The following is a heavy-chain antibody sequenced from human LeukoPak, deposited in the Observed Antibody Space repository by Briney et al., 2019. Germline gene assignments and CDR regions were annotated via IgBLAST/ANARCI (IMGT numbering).Heavy chain of an antibody. CDR2: ISSSSSYI. V-gene: IGHV3-21*04. CDR1: GFTFSSYS. Sequence: GGSLRLSCAASGFTFSSYSMNWVRQAPGKGLEWVSSISSSSSYIYYADSVKGRFTISRDNSKNTLYLQMNSLRAEDTAVYYCAKDTAMVTPHFDYWGQGTLVTVSS. CDR3: AKDTAMVTPHFDY. D-gene: IGHD5-18*01. J-gene: IGHJ4*02.